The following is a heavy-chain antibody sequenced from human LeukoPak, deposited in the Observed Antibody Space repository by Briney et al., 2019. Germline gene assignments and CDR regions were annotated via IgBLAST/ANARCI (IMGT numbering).Heavy chain of an antibody. CDR1: GGTFSSYA. CDR3: AREGSSSSFNFDY. V-gene: IGHV1-69*05. D-gene: IGHD6-6*01. J-gene: IGHJ4*02. Sequence: SVKVSCKASGGTFSSYAISWVRQAPGQGLEWMGGIIPIFGTANYAQKFQGRVTITTDESTSTAYMELSSLRSEDTAVYYCAREGSSSSFNFDYWGQETLVTVSS. CDR2: IIPIFGTA.